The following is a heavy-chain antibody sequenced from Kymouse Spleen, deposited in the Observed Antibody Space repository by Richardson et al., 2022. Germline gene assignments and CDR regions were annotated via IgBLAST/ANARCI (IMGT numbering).Heavy chain of an antibody. V-gene: IGHV4-34*01. J-gene: IGHJ5*02. D-gene: IGHD1-7*01. CDR2: INHSGST. CDR1: GGSFSGYY. Sequence: QVQLQQWGAGLLKPSETLSLTCAVYGGSFSGYYWSWIRQPPGKGLEWIGEINHSGSTNYNPSLKSRVTISVDTSKNQFSLKLSSVTAADTAVYYCARVTGTTEGNWFDPWGQGTLVTVSS. CDR3: ARVTGTTEGNWFDP.